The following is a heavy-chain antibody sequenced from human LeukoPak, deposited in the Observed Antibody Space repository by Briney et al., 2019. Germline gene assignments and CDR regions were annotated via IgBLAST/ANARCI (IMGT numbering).Heavy chain of an antibody. D-gene: IGHD4-17*01. V-gene: IGHV1-18*01. Sequence: ASVKVSCKASGYTFTGYGISWVRQAPGQGLEWMGWISAYNGNTNYAQKLQGRVTITTDTSTSTAYMELRSLRSDDTAVYYCARDLFPTVTTIDPWGQGTLVTVSS. J-gene: IGHJ5*02. CDR2: ISAYNGNT. CDR3: ARDLFPTVTTIDP. CDR1: GYTFTGYG.